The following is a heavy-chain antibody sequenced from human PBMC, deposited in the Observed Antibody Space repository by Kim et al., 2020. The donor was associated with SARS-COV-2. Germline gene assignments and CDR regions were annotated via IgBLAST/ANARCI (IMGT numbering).Heavy chain of an antibody. CDR2: ISAYNGNT. V-gene: IGHV1-18*01. CDR3: ARAGATGYYDSSGYYRYFQH. CDR1: GYTFTSYG. J-gene: IGHJ1*01. D-gene: IGHD3-22*01. Sequence: ASVKVSCKASGYTFTSYGISWVRQAPGQGLEWMGWISAYNGNTNYAQKLQGRVTMTTDTSTSTAYMELRSLRSDDTAVYYCARAGATGYYDSSGYYRYFQHWGQGTLVPVSS.